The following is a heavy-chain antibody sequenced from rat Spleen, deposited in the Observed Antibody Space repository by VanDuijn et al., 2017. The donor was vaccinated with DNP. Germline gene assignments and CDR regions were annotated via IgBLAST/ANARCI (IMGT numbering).Heavy chain of an antibody. Sequence: EVQLVETGGGLVQPGGSLKLSCVASGFTFSNYWMYWIRQAPGKGLEWVASIKTGGGSTYYPDSVKGRFTISRDNAENTVYLQMNSLRSEDTATYYCASPGAWGQGTSVTVSS. V-gene: IGHV5-58*01. CDR3: ASPGA. CDR1: GFTFSNYW. D-gene: IGHD1-4*01. J-gene: IGHJ4*01. CDR2: IKTGGGST.